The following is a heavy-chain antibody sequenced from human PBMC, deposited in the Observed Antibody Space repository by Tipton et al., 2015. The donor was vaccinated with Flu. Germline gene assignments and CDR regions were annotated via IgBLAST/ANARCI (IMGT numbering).Heavy chain of an antibody. CDR2: IYYSGST. CDR3: ARTTPQYIGRSGLYFDY. J-gene: IGHJ4*02. D-gene: IGHD3-22*01. V-gene: IGHV4-31*03. CDR1: GGSISSGGYH. Sequence: TLFLTCSVSGGSISSGGYHWSWIRQHPGKGLEWVGYIYYSGSTYYNPSLESRVTISVDTSMNQFSLRLTSVTAADTAVYYCARTTPQYIGRSGLYFDYWGQGALVTVSS.